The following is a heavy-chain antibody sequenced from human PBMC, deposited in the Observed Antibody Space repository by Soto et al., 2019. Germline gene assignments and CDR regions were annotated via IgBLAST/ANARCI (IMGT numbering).Heavy chain of an antibody. J-gene: IGHJ6*02. CDR1: GFTFSSYG. CDR3: ARDGPYYYDSSGYYSTQNNYYYYGMDV. CDR2: IWYDGSNK. Sequence: GGSLRLSCAASGFTFSSYGMHWVRQAPGKGLEWVAVIWYDGSNKYYADSVKGRFTISRDNSKNTLYLQMNSLRAEDTAVYYCARDGPYYYDSSGYYSTQNNYYYYGMDVWGQGTTVTVSS. V-gene: IGHV3-33*01. D-gene: IGHD3-22*01.